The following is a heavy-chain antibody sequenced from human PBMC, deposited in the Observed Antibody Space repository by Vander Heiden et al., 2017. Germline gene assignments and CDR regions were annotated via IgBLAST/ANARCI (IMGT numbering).Heavy chain of an antibody. CDR3: ARGKSWGDY. CDR1: GFTFSSYG. V-gene: IGHV3-33*01. Sequence: QVQLVESGGGVVQPGRSLRPSCAASGFTFSSYGMHWVRQAPDKGLEWVAVIWYDGSNKYYADSVKGRFTISRDNSKNTLYLQMNSLRAEDTAVYYCARGKSWGDYWGQGTLVTVSS. J-gene: IGHJ4*02. D-gene: IGHD6-13*01. CDR2: IWYDGSNK.